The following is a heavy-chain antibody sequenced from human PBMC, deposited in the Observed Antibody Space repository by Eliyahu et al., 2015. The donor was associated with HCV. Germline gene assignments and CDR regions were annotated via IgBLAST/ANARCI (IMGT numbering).Heavy chain of an antibody. Sequence: EVQLVESGGGLVKPGGSLXLSCAASGFTFSSYTMNWVRQAPGKGLEWVSSISSSSSYIYYADSVKGRFTVSRDNAKNSLYLQMNTLSAEDTAMYYCARSHPTEYFDYWGQGTLVTVSS. V-gene: IGHV3-21*06. CDR2: ISSSSSYI. J-gene: IGHJ4*02. CDR1: GFTFSSYT. CDR3: ARSHPTEYFDY.